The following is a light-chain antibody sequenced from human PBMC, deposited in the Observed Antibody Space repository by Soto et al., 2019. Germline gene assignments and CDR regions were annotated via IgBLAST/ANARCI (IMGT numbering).Light chain of an antibody. CDR3: LQDHNYPRT. J-gene: IGKJ1*01. CDR2: AAS. Sequence: AIQMTQSPSSLSASVGARVTITCRASQDIKNELGWYQQKPGKAPNVLIYAASTLLSGVPSRFSGAGSGTDFTLTIGSLQPEDFATYYCLQDHNYPRTFGQGTRVEIK. V-gene: IGKV1-6*01. CDR1: QDIKNE.